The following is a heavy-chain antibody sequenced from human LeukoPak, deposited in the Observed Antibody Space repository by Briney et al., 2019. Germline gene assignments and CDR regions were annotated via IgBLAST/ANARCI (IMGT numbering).Heavy chain of an antibody. CDR1: GFTFSSYG. D-gene: IGHD1-7*01. CDR2: ISYDGSNK. V-gene: IGHV3-30*03. J-gene: IGHJ4*02. CDR3: ARPDQYNWSYWYYFDY. Sequence: GGSLRLSCAASGFTFSSYGMHWVRQAPGKGLEWVAVISYDGSNKYYADSVKGRFTLSRDNSKSTLYLQMNSLRAEDTAVYYCARPDQYNWSYWYYFDYWGQGTLVTVSS.